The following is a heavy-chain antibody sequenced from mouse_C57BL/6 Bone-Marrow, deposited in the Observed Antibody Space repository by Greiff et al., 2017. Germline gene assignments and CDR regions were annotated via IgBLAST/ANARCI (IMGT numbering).Heavy chain of an antibody. CDR2: INPGSGGT. Sequence: QVQLQQSGAELVRPGTSVKVSCKASGYAFTNYLIEWVKQRPGQGLEWIGVINPGSGGTNYNEKFKGKATLTADKSSSTAYMQLSILTSEDSAVYFCARFYYSNYYFDYWGQGTTLTVSS. D-gene: IGHD2-5*01. CDR3: ARFYYSNYYFDY. V-gene: IGHV1-54*01. CDR1: GYAFTNYL. J-gene: IGHJ2*01.